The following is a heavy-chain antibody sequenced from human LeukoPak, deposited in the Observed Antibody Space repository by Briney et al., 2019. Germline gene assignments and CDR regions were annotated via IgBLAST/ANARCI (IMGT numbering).Heavy chain of an antibody. J-gene: IGHJ3*02. CDR2: IYYSGST. CDR3: ARVGRMTTVTNDAFDI. V-gene: IGHV4-30-4*01. D-gene: IGHD4-17*01. CDR1: GGSISSGDYY. Sequence: SQTLSLTCTVSGGSISSGDYYWSWIRQPPGKGLEWIGYIYYSGSTYYNPSLRSRDTISVDTSKNQFSLKLSSVTAADTAVYYCARVGRMTTVTNDAFDIWGQGTMVTVSS.